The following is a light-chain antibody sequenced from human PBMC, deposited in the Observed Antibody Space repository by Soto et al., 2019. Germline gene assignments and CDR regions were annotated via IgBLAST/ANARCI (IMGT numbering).Light chain of an antibody. Sequence: EIVMTQTPATLSVSPGDGATLSCRASQSVNSHLAWYQQKPGQAPRLLIYEVFTRATGTPARFSGSGSGTEFTLTISSLQSEDSAVYYCQQYSSWSPLTFGGGTKVEI. J-gene: IGKJ4*01. CDR3: QQYSSWSPLT. V-gene: IGKV3-15*01. CDR2: EVF. CDR1: QSVNSH.